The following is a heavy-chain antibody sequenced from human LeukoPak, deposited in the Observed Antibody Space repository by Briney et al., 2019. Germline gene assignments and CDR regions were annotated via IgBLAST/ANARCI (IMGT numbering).Heavy chain of an antibody. J-gene: IGHJ4*02. CDR2: IYTSGST. Sequence: PSETLSLTCTVSGGSMSSYYWSWIRQPAGKGLEWIGRIYTSGSTNYNPSLKSRVTVSVDTSKNQLSLKVGSVTAADTAVYYCARASRHSSGYYYFDYWGQGTLVTVSS. V-gene: IGHV4-4*07. D-gene: IGHD3-22*01. CDR1: GGSMSSYY. CDR3: ARASRHSSGYYYFDY.